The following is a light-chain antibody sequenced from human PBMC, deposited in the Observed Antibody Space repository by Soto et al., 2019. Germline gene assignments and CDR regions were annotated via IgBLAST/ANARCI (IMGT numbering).Light chain of an antibody. Sequence: DIQMTQSPFSLSASVGDTVTITCRASQGIIDYLAWFQQKPGKAPKSLIYAASNLQSGVPSKFSGSRSGTDFTLTISSLQPEDFATYYCQQYNSYPLTFGGGTKVEIK. CDR3: QQYNSYPLT. J-gene: IGKJ4*01. CDR2: AAS. CDR1: QGIIDY. V-gene: IGKV1-16*02.